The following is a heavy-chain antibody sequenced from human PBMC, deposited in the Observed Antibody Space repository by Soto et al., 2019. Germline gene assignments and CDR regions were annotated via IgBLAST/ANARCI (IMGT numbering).Heavy chain of an antibody. CDR2: MYPGDSET. Sequence: GESLKISCKVSGYNFGTYWITWVRQVPGKGLEWMGIMYPGDSETRYSPSFQGQVIISADKSITTAYLQWTSLKASDTAMYFCVGESHGSGFDYWGQGTLVTVSS. J-gene: IGHJ4*02. CDR3: VGESHGSGFDY. V-gene: IGHV5-51*01. CDR1: GYNFGTYW. D-gene: IGHD3-16*01.